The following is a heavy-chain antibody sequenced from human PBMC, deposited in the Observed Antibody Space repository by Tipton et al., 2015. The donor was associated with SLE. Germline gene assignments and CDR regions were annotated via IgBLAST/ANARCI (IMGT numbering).Heavy chain of an antibody. CDR2: IDPRDYET. CDR1: GYSFTNYW. J-gene: IGHJ4*02. D-gene: IGHD4-11*01. Sequence: QLVQSGAEVKEPGESLWISCKGSGYSFTNYWIGWVRQMPGKGLEWMGIIDPRDYETRYSPSFQGQVTIAADRSINTAYLQWSSLKASDTAMYYCARHAVEKSYSNREFDYWGQGTPITVSS. V-gene: IGHV5-51*01. CDR3: ARHAVEKSYSNREFDY.